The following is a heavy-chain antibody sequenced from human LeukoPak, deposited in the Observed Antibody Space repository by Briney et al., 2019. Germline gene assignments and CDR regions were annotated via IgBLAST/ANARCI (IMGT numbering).Heavy chain of an antibody. CDR2: ISSSSSYI. V-gene: IGHV3-21*01. Sequence: GGSLGLSCAASGFTFSSYSMNWVRQAPGKGLEWVSSISSSSSYIYYADSVKGRFTISRDNAKNSLYLQMNSLRAEDTAVYYCASNLRPYYDFWSGYSIHPRPFDYWGQGTLVTVSS. D-gene: IGHD3-3*01. CDR3: ASNLRPYYDFWSGYSIHPRPFDY. J-gene: IGHJ4*02. CDR1: GFTFSSYS.